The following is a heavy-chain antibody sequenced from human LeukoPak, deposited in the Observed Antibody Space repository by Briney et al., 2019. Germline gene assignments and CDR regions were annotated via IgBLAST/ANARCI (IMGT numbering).Heavy chain of an antibody. Sequence: SVKVSCKASGFTFTSSAVQWVRQARGQRLEWIGWIVVGSGNTNYAQKFQERVTITRDMSTSTAYMELSSLRSEDTVVYYCAAEATRGPFDNWGQGTLVTVSS. V-gene: IGHV1-58*01. CDR2: IVVGSGNT. CDR1: GFTFTSSA. D-gene: IGHD1-1*01. J-gene: IGHJ4*02. CDR3: AAEATRGPFDN.